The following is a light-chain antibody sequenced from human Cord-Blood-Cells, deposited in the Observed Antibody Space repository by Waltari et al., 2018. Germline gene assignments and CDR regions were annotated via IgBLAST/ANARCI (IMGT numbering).Light chain of an antibody. Sequence: SYVLTQPPSVSVAPGQTARITCGGNKIGSKSVHWYQQKPGQAPVLVAYDDSDRPSGIPGRFAGSNSGNTATLTISRVEAGDEADYYCQVCDSSSDHWVFGGGTKLTVL. CDR2: DDS. CDR1: KIGSKS. J-gene: IGLJ3*02. V-gene: IGLV3-21*02. CDR3: QVCDSSSDHWV.